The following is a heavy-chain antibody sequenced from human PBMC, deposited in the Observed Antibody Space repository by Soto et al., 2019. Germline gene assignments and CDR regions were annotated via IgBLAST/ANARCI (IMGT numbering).Heavy chain of an antibody. D-gene: IGHD6-13*01. V-gene: IGHV3-23*01. CDR2: ISGSGGST. J-gene: IGHJ5*02. Sequence: RRLSCAASGFTFSSYAMSWVRQAPGKGLEWVSAISGSGGSTYYADSVKGRFTISRDNSKNTLYLQMNSLRAEDTAVYYCAKHSTGEQQRPSDPWGQGTLVTVSS. CDR1: GFTFSSYA. CDR3: AKHSTGEQQRPSDP.